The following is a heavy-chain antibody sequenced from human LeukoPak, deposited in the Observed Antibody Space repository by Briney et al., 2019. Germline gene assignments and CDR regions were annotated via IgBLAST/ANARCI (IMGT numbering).Heavy chain of an antibody. J-gene: IGHJ5*02. V-gene: IGHV1-69*01. D-gene: IGHD6-13*01. CDR3: ARDLGRGSSWYNWFDP. CDR1: GGTFSSDA. Sequence: GSSVKVSCKASGGTFSSDATSWVRQAPGQGLEWMGGIIPIFGTANYAQKFQGRVTITADESTSTAYMELSSLRSEDTAVYCCARDLGRGSSWYNWFDPWGQGTLVTVSS. CDR2: IIPIFGTA.